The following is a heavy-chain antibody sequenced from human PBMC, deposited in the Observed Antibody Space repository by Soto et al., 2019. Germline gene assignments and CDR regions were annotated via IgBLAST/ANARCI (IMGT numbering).Heavy chain of an antibody. CDR1: GGSISSGGYY. J-gene: IGHJ6*02. D-gene: IGHD3-10*01. CDR2: IYYSGST. V-gene: IGHV4-31*03. CDR3: ARVNGSGAYYYGMDV. Sequence: SETLSLTCTVSGGSISSGGYYWSWIRQHPGKGLEWIGYIYYSGSTYYNPSLKSRVTISVDTSKNQFSLKLSSVTAADTAVYYCARVNGSGAYYYGMDVWGQGTTVTVSS.